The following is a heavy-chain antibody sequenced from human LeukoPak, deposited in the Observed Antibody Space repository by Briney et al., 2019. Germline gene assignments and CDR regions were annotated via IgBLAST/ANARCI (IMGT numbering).Heavy chain of an antibody. Sequence: GSLRLSCAASGFIVSSNYMTWVRQPPGKGLEWIGEINHSGSTNYNPSLKSRVTISVDTSKNQFSLKLSSVTAADTAVYYCARGGTQEAYCSSTSCNPYYFDYWGQGTLVTVSS. CDR2: INHSGST. V-gene: IGHV4-34*01. CDR3: ARGGTQEAYCSSTSCNPYYFDY. J-gene: IGHJ4*02. CDR1: GFIVSSNY. D-gene: IGHD2-2*01.